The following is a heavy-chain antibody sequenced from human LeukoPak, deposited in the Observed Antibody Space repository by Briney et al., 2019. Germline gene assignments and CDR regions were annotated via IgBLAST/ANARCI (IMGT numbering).Heavy chain of an antibody. CDR3: ARRRSSSRFDP. Sequence: SETLSLTCTVSGGSISSYYWSWIRQPPGKGLEWIGYIYYSGSTNYNPSLKSRVTISVHTSKNQFSLKLNSVTAADTAVYYCARRRSSSRFDPWGQGTLVTVSS. CDR1: GGSISSYY. D-gene: IGHD6-13*01. J-gene: IGHJ5*02. CDR2: IYYSGST. V-gene: IGHV4-59*08.